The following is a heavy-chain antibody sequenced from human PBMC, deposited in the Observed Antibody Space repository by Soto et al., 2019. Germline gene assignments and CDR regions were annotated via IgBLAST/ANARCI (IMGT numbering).Heavy chain of an antibody. J-gene: IGHJ5*02. D-gene: IGHD3-22*01. V-gene: IGHV3-74*01. Sequence: EVQLVESGGGLVQPGGSLRLSCTASGFSFANSWLHWVRQFPGKGLEWVSRINIDGSNAHYAGSVRGRFTISSDNGKHTLYLQLDTVRAEDTAVYFCARLPYYSDATKRGGDFPWGQGTVVTVS. CDR1: GFSFANSW. CDR3: ARLPYYSDATKRGGDFP. CDR2: INIDGSNA.